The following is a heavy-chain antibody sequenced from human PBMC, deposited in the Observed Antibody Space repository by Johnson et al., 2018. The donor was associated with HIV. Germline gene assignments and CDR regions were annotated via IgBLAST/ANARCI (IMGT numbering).Heavy chain of an antibody. Sequence: QVQLVESGGGVVRPGGSLRLSCAASGFTFSSYGMNWVRQAPGKGLEWVAVIWYDGSNKYYEDSVKGRFTISRDNSKNTLYLQMNSLRAEDSAVYYCARGDYGDYGRDAFDIWGQGTMVTVSS. CDR2: IWYDGSNK. D-gene: IGHD4-17*01. CDR3: ARGDYGDYGRDAFDI. V-gene: IGHV3-33*08. J-gene: IGHJ3*02. CDR1: GFTFSSYG.